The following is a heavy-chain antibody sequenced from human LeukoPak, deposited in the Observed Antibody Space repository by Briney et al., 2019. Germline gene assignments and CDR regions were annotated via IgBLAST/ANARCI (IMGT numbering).Heavy chain of an antibody. CDR3: AKGLTNLGDD. CDR1: GFTFTSYS. V-gene: IGHV3-23*01. J-gene: IGHJ4*02. CDR2: ISGGGGST. D-gene: IGHD3-9*01. Sequence: GGSLRLSCAASGFTFTSYSMNWVRQAPGKGLEWVSTISGGGGSTYYADSVKGRFTISRDNSKNTLYLQMNSLRPEDTAVYYCAKGLTNLGDDWGQGTLVTVSS.